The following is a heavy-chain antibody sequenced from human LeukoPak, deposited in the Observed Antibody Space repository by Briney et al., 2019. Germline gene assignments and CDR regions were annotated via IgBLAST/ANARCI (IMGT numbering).Heavy chain of an antibody. CDR1: GGSISSSSYY. D-gene: IGHD3-10*01. V-gene: IGHV4-39*07. J-gene: IGHJ4*02. Sequence: PSETLSLTCTVSGGSISSSSYYWGWIRQPPGKGLEWIGSIYYSGSTYYNPSLKSRVTISVDTSKNQFSLKLSSVTAADTAVYYCARDGSGSYFSALQGNYFDYWGQGTLVTVSS. CDR3: ARDGSGSYFSALQGNYFDY. CDR2: IYYSGST.